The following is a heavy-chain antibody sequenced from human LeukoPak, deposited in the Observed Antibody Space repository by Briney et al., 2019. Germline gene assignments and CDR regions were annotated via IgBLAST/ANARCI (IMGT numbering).Heavy chain of an antibody. CDR2: ISSSSSYI. D-gene: IGHD3-3*01. CDR1: VFAFSNYR. CDR3: ARDHVTIFGAVTFDY. Sequence: GGSLRLSCAASVFAFSNYRMNWVGQAPGKGRDGVSSISSSSSYIYYGHSLKGRLTISSDNAKHSLYLQMNSLRAEDTAVYFCARDHVTIFGAVTFDYWGQGTLVTVSS. V-gene: IGHV3-21*01. J-gene: IGHJ4*02.